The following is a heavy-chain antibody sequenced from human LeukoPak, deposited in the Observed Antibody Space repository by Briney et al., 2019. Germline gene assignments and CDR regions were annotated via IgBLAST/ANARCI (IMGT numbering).Heavy chain of an antibody. Sequence: GGSLRLSCAASGFTFSSYSMNWVRQAPGKGLEWVSSISSSSSYIYYADSVEGRFTISRDNAKNSLYLQMNSLRAEDTAVYYCARGYSSGWPPDYWGQGTPVTVSS. CDR1: GFTFSSYS. J-gene: IGHJ4*02. V-gene: IGHV3-21*01. D-gene: IGHD6-19*01. CDR3: ARGYSSGWPPDY. CDR2: ISSSSSYI.